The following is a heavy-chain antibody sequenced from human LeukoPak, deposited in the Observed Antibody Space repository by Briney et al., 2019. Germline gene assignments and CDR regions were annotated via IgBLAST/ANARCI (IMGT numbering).Heavy chain of an antibody. J-gene: IGHJ1*01. CDR2: IKSDGKT. V-gene: IGHV3-74*01. D-gene: IGHD3-22*01. CDR3: ARAPSEVGGYYPEYFRH. CDR1: GFTFSRYW. Sequence: GGSVTHSCEASGFTFSRYWMHWVRQAPGKGLVWVSRIKSDGKTNYADSVKARFTISRDNAKNTVSLQMDSLRAEDTGVYYCARAPSEVGGYYPEYFRHWGQGTMVTVSS.